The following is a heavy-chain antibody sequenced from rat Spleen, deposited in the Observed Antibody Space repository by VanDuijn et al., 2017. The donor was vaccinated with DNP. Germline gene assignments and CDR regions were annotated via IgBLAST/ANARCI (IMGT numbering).Heavy chain of an antibody. J-gene: IGHJ2*01. CDR1: GFTFSTFP. V-gene: IGHV5-46*01. D-gene: IGHD1-11*01. CDR3: ARDAGGPFDY. Sequence: EVQLVESGGGLVQPGRSMKLSCAASGFTFSTFPMAWVRQIPVKGLEWVATISASGGSTYYRDSVKGRFTLSRDNANDTLYLQMSSLRSEDTATYYCARDAGGPFDYWGQGVMVTVSS. CDR2: ISASGGST.